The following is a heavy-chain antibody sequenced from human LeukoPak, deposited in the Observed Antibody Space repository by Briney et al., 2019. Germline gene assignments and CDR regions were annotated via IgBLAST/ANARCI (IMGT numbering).Heavy chain of an antibody. J-gene: IGHJ4*02. CDR1: GGSISSSPCY. CDR2: ICSGGST. V-gene: IGHV4-39*07. CDR3: ARSMVRGVMPYYFDY. D-gene: IGHD3-10*01. Sequence: PSETLSLTCTVSGGSISSSPCYWGWIRQSPGKGLEWFGTICSGGSTYYNPSLKSRVTISVDTSKNQFSLKLSSLTAADTAVYYCARSMVRGVMPYYFDYWGQGTLVTVSS.